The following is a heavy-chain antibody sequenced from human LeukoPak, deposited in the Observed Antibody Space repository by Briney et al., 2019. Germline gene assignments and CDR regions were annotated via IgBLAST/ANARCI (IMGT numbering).Heavy chain of an antibody. Sequence: GESLKISCKGSGYSFTSYWIGWVRHMPGKGLEWIGIIYPGDSDIRYSPFFQSQVTISADKSISTAYLQWSSLKASDTAMYYCARRGSSTPHFDFWGQGTLVTVSS. J-gene: IGHJ4*02. D-gene: IGHD2-2*01. CDR3: ARRGSSTPHFDF. CDR2: IYPGDSDI. CDR1: GYSFTSYW. V-gene: IGHV5-51*01.